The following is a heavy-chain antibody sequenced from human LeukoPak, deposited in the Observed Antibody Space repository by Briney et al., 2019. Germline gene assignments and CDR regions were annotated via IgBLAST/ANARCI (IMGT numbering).Heavy chain of an antibody. CDR2: IRYDGSNK. Sequence: SGGSLRLSCAASGFTFSSYGMHWVRQAPGKGLEWVAFIRYDGSNKYYADSVKGRFTISRDNSKNTLYLQMNSLRAEDTAVYYCARERDYSNYVDYWGQGTLVTVSS. CDR3: ARERDYSNYVDY. V-gene: IGHV3-30*02. CDR1: GFTFSSYG. J-gene: IGHJ4*02. D-gene: IGHD4-11*01.